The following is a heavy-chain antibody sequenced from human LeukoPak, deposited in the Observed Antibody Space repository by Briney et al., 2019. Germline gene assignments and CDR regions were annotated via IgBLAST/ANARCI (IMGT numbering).Heavy chain of an antibody. CDR2: ISSSSSYI. D-gene: IGHD1-1*01. J-gene: IGHJ4*02. V-gene: IGHV3-21*01. CDR1: GFTFSSYS. CDR3: AKAETMTQRGYFDY. Sequence: GGSLRLSCAASGFTFSSYSMNWVRQAPGKGLEWVSSISSSSSYIYYADSVKGRFTISRDNAKNSLYLQMNSLRAEDTAVYYCAKAETMTQRGYFDYWGQGTLVTVSS.